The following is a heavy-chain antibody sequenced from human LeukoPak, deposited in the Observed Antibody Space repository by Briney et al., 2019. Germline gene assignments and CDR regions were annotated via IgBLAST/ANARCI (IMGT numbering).Heavy chain of an antibody. D-gene: IGHD3-10*01. CDR1: GFTFSSYA. J-gene: IGHJ4*02. CDR2: ISGSGGST. Sequence: PGGSLRLSCAASGFTFSSYAMSWVRQAPGKGLEWVSAISGSGGSTYYADSVKGRFTISRDNSKNTLYLQMNSLRAEDTAVYYCAKAGIYYGSGSYLDWGQGTLVTVSS. V-gene: IGHV3-23*01. CDR3: AKAGIYYGSGSYLD.